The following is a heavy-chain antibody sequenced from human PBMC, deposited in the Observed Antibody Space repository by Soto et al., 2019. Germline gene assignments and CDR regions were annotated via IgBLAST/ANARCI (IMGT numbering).Heavy chain of an antibody. CDR3: AKDLRPDGRYDLDY. D-gene: IGHD1-26*01. J-gene: IGHJ4*02. CDR2: MVGDGSSS. V-gene: IGHV3-23*01. CDR1: GFIFRTYA. Sequence: EVQLLESGGGLAQPGGSPRLSCAASGFIFRTYAMNWVRQAPGKGLEWVSVMVGDGSSSDYADSVRGRFTISRDNSKNTLYLQMNNLRAEDTAVYYCAKDLRPDGRYDLDYWGQGTLVTVSS.